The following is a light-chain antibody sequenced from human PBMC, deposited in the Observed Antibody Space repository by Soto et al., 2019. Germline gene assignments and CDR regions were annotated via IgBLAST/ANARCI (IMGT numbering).Light chain of an antibody. CDR2: EVS. CDR1: SSDVGGYNY. J-gene: IGLJ1*01. Sequence: QSVLTQPASVSGSPGQSITISCTGTSSDVGGYNYVSWYQQHPGKAPKLMIYEVSNRPSGVSNRFSGSKSGNTASLTISGLQAEDEADCYCSSYTSSSTQVFGTGTKVTVL. V-gene: IGLV2-14*01. CDR3: SSYTSSSTQV.